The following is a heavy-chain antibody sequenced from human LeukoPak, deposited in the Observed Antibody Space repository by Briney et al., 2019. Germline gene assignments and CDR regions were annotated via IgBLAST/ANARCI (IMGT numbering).Heavy chain of an antibody. Sequence: SETLSFTCTVSGGSINTYYWSWIRQPAGKGLEWIGRIYGSGSTNYNPSLWGRVTMSVDTSKNQVSLNLSSVTAADTAVYYCARDLGGLYYDSSGTDYWGQGTLVTVSS. J-gene: IGHJ4*02. CDR2: IYGSGST. V-gene: IGHV4-4*07. D-gene: IGHD3-22*01. CDR1: GGSINTYY. CDR3: ARDLGGLYYDSSGTDY.